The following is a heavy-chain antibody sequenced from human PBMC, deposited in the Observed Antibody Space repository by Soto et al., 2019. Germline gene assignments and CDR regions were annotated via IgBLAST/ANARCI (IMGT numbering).Heavy chain of an antibody. J-gene: IGHJ4*02. CDR1: GFTFSSYG. CDR2: IWYDGSNK. D-gene: IGHD6-19*01. CDR3: ARDCAGYSSGWYQRGGFDY. V-gene: IGHV3-33*01. Sequence: QVQLVESGGGVVQPGRSLRLSCAASGFTFSSYGMHWVRQAPGKGLEWVAVIWYDGSNKYYADSVKGRFTTSRDNSKNTLDRQRNSLRAEDTAGYYCARDCAGYSSGWYQRGGFDYWGQGTLVTVSS.